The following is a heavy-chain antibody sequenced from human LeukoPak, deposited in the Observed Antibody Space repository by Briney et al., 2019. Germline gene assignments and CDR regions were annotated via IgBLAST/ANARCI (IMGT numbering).Heavy chain of an antibody. Sequence: PGGSLRLSRAASGFTFSNHWMHWVRQAPGKGLVWVSRLSDDGISTSYADSVKGRFTISRDNARNMLFLQMNSLRVEDTAVYYCTEVDGYWGQGTLVTVSS. J-gene: IGHJ4*02. D-gene: IGHD2-15*01. CDR3: TEVDGY. CDR1: GFTFSNHW. CDR2: LSDDGIST. V-gene: IGHV3-74*01.